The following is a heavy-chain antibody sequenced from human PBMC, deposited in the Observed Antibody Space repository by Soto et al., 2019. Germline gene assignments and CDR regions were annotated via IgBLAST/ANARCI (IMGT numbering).Heavy chain of an antibody. CDR2: IYHSGST. V-gene: IGHV4-30-2*01. D-gene: IGHD4-4*01. CDR1: GGSISSGGYS. J-gene: IGHJ4*02. CDR3: ARGYYSNFRTYYFDY. Sequence: PSETLSLTCAVSGGSISSGGYSWSWIRQPPGKGLEWIGYIYHSGSTYYNPSLKSRVTISVDRSKNQFSLKLSSVTAADTAVYYCARGYYSNFRTYYFDYWGQGTLVTVSS.